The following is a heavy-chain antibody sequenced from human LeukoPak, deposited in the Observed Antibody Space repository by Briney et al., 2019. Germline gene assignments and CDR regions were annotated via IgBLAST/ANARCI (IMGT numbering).Heavy chain of an antibody. Sequence: PSETLSLTCTVSGGSISSSSYYWGWIRQPPGKGLEWIGSIYYSGSTYYNPSLKSRVTISVDTSENQFSLKLSSVAAADTAVYYCARGGASNRYNYYYYYMDVWGKGTTVTVSS. J-gene: IGHJ6*03. CDR2: IYYSGST. V-gene: IGHV4-39*01. CDR1: GGSISSSSYY. D-gene: IGHD1-14*01. CDR3: ARGGASNRYNYYYYYMDV.